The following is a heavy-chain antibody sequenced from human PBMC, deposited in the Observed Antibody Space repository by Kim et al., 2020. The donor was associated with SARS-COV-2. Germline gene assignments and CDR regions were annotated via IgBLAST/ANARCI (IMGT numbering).Heavy chain of an antibody. Sequence: GGSLRLSCAASGFTFDDYTMHWVRQAPGKGLEWVSLISWDGGSTYYADSVKGRFTISRDNSKNSLYLQMNSLRTEDTALYYCAKGDYYDSSGSPLFDYWGQGTLVTVSS. V-gene: IGHV3-43*01. D-gene: IGHD3-22*01. CDR3: AKGDYYDSSGSPLFDY. CDR1: GFTFDDYT. CDR2: ISWDGGST. J-gene: IGHJ4*02.